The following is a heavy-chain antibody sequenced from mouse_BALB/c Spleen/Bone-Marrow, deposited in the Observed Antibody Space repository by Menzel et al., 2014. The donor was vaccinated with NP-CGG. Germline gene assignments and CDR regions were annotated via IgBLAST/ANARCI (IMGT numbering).Heavy chain of an antibody. CDR1: GYTFTSYW. D-gene: IGHD2-4*01. Sequence: QVQLQQSGAELAKPGASVKMSCKASGYTFTSYWMHWVKQRPGQGLEWIGYINPSTGYIEYNQKFKDKATLTAVKSSTTAYMQLRSLASEDSAVYYCARDDYDAIAYWGQGTLVTVSA. V-gene: IGHV1-7*01. J-gene: IGHJ3*01. CDR2: INPSTGYI. CDR3: ARDDYDAIAY.